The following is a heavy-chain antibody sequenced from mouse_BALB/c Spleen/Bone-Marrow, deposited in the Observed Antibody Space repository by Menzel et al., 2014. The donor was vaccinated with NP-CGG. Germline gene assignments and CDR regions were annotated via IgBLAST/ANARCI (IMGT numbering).Heavy chain of an antibody. Sequence: QVQLQQSGPGLVQPSQSLSITCTVSGFSLTSYGVHWVRQSPGKGLDWLGVIWSGGSTDYNAAFISRLSIIKDNSKSQVFFKMNSPQANDTAIYYCARNGDAWFAYWGQGTLVTVSA. CDR3: ARNGDAWFAY. D-gene: IGHD3-3*01. J-gene: IGHJ3*01. CDR1: GFSLTSYG. CDR2: IWSGGST. V-gene: IGHV2-2*02.